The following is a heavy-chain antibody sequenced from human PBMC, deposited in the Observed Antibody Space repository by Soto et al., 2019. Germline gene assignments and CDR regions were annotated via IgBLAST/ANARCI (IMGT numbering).Heavy chain of an antibody. CDR2: RYTNGDI. J-gene: IGHJ6*02. CDR1: GGSISSISGLS. V-gene: IGHV4-4*07. D-gene: IGHD2-2*01. Sequence: NPSETLSLTCSVSGGSISSISGLSWTWIRQPAGKGLEWIGHRYTNGDINYNLSLKSRVTMSLDISKNQFSLKLSPVTAADTGVYYCARSRGYCSSTSCKYAMDVWGQGTAVTVSS. CDR3: ARSRGYCSSTSCKYAMDV.